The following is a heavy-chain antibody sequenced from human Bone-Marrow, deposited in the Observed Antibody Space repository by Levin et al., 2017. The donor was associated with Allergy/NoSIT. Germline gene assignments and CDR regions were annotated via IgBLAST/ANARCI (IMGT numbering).Heavy chain of an antibody. D-gene: IGHD5-12*01. V-gene: IGHV3-30*04. CDR2: ISYDGSNK. J-gene: IGHJ4*02. Sequence: LSLTCAASRFTFSSFAMHWVRQAPGKGLEWVAVISYDGSNKYYADTVKGRFTISRDNSKNTLYLQMDRLRAEDTALYYCARISGFTDYDHTADVIYFDFWGQGTLVTVSS. CDR3: ARISGFTDYDHTADVIYFDF. CDR1: RFTFSSFA.